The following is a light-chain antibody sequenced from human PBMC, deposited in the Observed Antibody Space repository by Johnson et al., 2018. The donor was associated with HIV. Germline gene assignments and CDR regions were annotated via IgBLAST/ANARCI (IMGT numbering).Light chain of an antibody. J-gene: IGLJ1*01. Sequence: QSVLTQPPSVSAAPGQKVTISCSGTTSNIGNNYVSWYQQLPGTAPNLLIYDNNKRPSGTPARFSGSKSGTSATLGITGLQPGDEADYYCGTWDSSLSSYVFETGTKVTAL. CDR2: DNN. CDR3: GTWDSSLSSYV. CDR1: TSNIGNNY. V-gene: IGLV1-51*01.